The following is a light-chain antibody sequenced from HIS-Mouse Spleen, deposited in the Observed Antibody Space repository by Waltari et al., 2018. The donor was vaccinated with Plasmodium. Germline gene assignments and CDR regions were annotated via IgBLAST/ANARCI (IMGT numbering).Light chain of an antibody. Sequence: SYELTQPPSVSVSPGQTASITCSGDNLGDKYACWYQQKPGKSPVLVIYQDSKRPSGIPARFSRSNSGNTATLTISWTQAMDEADYYCQAWDSSTVVFGGGTKLTVL. CDR2: QDS. CDR1: NLGDKY. J-gene: IGLJ2*01. CDR3: QAWDSSTVV. V-gene: IGLV3-1*01.